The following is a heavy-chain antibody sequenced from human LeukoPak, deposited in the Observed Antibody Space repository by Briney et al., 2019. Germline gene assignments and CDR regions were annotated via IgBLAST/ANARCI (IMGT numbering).Heavy chain of an antibody. J-gene: IGHJ4*02. Sequence: GESLKISCKGSGYSFTSYWIGWVRQMPGKGLEWMGIIYPGDSDTRYSPSFQGQVTISADKSIGTAYLQWSSLKASDTAMYYCARVWVLGREAVAGTLDYWGQGTLVTVSS. V-gene: IGHV5-51*01. CDR3: ARVWVLGREAVAGTLDY. CDR1: GYSFTSYW. CDR2: IYPGDSDT. D-gene: IGHD6-19*01.